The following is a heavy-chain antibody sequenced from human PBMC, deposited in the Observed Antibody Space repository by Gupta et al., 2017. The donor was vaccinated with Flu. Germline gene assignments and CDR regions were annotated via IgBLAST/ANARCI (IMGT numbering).Heavy chain of an antibody. CDR3: ARDSQPLLLWFAELPQD. V-gene: IGHV3-33*01. CDR2: IWYDGTKK. Sequence: QVQLTESGGDVVQPGRSLRLSCATSCFNFNEFGMHWVRQTPGKGLEWVAIIWYDGTKKYFPESIRGRFTIYRDASRNTVFLQMNNLRGDDSAVYYWARDSQPLLLWFAELPQDWGQGTQVTVSS. CDR1: CFNFNEFG. D-gene: IGHD2-21*01. J-gene: IGHJ4*02.